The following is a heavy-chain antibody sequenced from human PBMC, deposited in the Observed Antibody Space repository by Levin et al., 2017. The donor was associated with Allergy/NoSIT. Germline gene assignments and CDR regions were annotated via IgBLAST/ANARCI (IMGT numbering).Heavy chain of an antibody. J-gene: IGHJ4*02. V-gene: IGHV4-39*01. CDR3: ARQHSGIFDY. D-gene: IGHD3-10*01. CDR2: IYYSGST. CDR1: GGSISSTNFH. Sequence: SETLSLTCTVSGGSISSTNFHWGWIRQPPGKGLEWIGTIYYSGSTYYNPSLKSRVTISVDTSKNQFSLKLSSVTAADTAVYYCARQHSGIFDYWGQGTLVTVSS.